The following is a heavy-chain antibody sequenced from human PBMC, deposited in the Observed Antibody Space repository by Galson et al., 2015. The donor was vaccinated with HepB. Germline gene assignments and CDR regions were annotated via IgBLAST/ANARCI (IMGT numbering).Heavy chain of an antibody. CDR2: IIPIFGTA. CDR3: ARSGYDGGYYYYYGMDV. D-gene: IGHD5-12*01. CDR1: GGTFSSYA. Sequence: SVTVSCKASGGTFSSYAISWVRQAPGQGLGWMGGIIPIFGTANYAQKFQGRVTITADESTSTAYMELSSLRSEDTAVYYCARSGYDGGYYYYYGMDVWGQGTTVTVSS. J-gene: IGHJ6*02. V-gene: IGHV1-69*13.